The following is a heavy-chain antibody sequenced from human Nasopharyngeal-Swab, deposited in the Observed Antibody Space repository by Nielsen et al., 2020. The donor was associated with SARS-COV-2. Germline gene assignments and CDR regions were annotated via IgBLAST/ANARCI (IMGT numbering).Heavy chain of an antibody. V-gene: IGHV7-4-1*02. Sequence: WGRHATGQGLEWMGWINTNTGNPTYAQGFTGRFVFSLDTSVSTAYLQISSLKAEDTAVYYCARVGRQYYFDYWGQGTLVTVSS. CDR3: ARVGRQYYFDY. D-gene: IGHD1-26*01. J-gene: IGHJ4*02. CDR2: INTNTGNP.